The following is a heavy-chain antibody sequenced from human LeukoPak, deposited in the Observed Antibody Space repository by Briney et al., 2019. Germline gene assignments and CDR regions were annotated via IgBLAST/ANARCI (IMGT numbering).Heavy chain of an antibody. Sequence: GASVKVSCKASGYTFTSYGISWVRQAPGQGLEWMGWISAYNGNTNYAQKFQGRVTITRNTSISTAYMELSSLRSEDTAVYYCARLDFWEHMDVWGKGTTVTVSS. V-gene: IGHV1-18*01. CDR2: ISAYNGNT. CDR3: ARLDFWEHMDV. J-gene: IGHJ6*03. D-gene: IGHD3-3*01. CDR1: GYTFTSYG.